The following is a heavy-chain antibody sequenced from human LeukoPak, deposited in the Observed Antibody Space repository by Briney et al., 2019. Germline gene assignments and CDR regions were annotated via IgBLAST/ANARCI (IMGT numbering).Heavy chain of an antibody. CDR3: ASPLRGSYRFFDY. V-gene: IGHV3-48*03. CDR1: GFTFSNYK. Sequence: PGGSLRLSCAASGFTFSNYKMNWVRQAPGKGLEWVSYISDSGTTIYYADSVKGRFTSSRDNAKNSLYLQMNSLRAEDTAIYYCASPLRGSYRFFDYWGQGTLVTVSS. D-gene: IGHD3-16*02. J-gene: IGHJ4*02. CDR2: ISDSGTTI.